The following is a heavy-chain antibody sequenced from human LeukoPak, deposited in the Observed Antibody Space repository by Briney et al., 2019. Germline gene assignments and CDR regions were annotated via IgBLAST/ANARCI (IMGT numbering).Heavy chain of an antibody. D-gene: IGHD4-23*01. CDR1: GFIYSGYG. CDR2: IYSGGST. J-gene: IGHJ4*02. Sequence: PGGSLRLSCAASGFIYSGYGMSWVRQAPGKGLEWVSVIYSGGSTYYADSVKGRFTISRDNSKNTLYLQMNSLRAEDTAVYYCARESGNGGIIDYWGQGTLVTVSS. CDR3: ARESGNGGIIDY. V-gene: IGHV3-53*01.